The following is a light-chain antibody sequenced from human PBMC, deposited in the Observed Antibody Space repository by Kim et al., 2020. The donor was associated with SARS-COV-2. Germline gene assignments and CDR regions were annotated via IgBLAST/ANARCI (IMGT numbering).Light chain of an antibody. CDR3: QSADNSGTWV. CDR2: KDN. CDR1: ALPKQY. Sequence: VSPGQTARITCSGDALPKQYAYWYQQKPGQAPVIVIYKDNERPSGIPERFSGASSGTTVTLTISGVQAEDEADYYCQSADNSGTWVFGGGTQLTVL. V-gene: IGLV3-25*03. J-gene: IGLJ3*02.